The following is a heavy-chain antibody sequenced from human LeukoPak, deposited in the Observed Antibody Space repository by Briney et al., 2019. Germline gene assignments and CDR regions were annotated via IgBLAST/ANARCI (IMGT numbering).Heavy chain of an antibody. CDR2: INSDASST. CDR1: GFTFSNYA. Sequence: GGSLRLSCVASGFTFSNYAMSWVRQAPGKGLVWVSRINSDASSTTYADSVKGRFTISRDNAKNTLYLQMNSLRAEDTAVYYCVVGSGGHYSWGQGTLVTVSS. D-gene: IGHD2-15*01. CDR3: VVGSGGHYS. V-gene: IGHV3-74*03. J-gene: IGHJ4*02.